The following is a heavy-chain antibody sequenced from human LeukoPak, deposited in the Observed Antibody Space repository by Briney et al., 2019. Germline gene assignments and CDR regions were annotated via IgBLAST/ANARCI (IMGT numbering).Heavy chain of an antibody. CDR1: GFNFDNFA. Sequence: GKSLTLSCVVSGFNFDNFAMHWVRQPLGKGLEWVAVISHDGRTKYYADSMKGRITISRDNSKNTLDLQMNSLRAEDTAVYYCAKGTGYYYYYMDVWGKGTTVTVSS. V-gene: IGHV3-30*04. D-gene: IGHD1-1*01. CDR2: ISHDGRTK. J-gene: IGHJ6*03. CDR3: AKGTGYYYYYMDV.